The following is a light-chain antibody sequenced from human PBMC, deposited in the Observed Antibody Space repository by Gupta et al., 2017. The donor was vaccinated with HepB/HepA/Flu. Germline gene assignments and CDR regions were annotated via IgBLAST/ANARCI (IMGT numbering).Light chain of an antibody. J-gene: IGKJ4*01. Sequence: DIVMTQSPLSLPVTPGEPASISCRSSQSLLHSNGYNCLDWYLQKPGQSPQVLIYLGSNRAPGVPDRFSASGSGTDFTLKISRVEAEDVGVYYCMQVLQTPLTFGGGTKVDIK. CDR3: MQVLQTPLT. CDR2: LGS. V-gene: IGKV2-28*01. CDR1: QSLLHSNGYNC.